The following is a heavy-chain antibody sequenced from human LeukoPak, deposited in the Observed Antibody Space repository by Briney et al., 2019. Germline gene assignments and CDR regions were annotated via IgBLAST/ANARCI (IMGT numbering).Heavy chain of an antibody. Sequence: PGGSLRLSCAASGFTFSSYAMHWVRHAPGKGLEWVAVISYDGSNKYYADSVKGRFAISRDNSKNTLYLQMNSLRAEDTAVYYCARVESVLVAAGYFQHWGQGTLVTVSS. CDR3: ARVESVLVAAGYFQH. D-gene: IGHD5-12*01. CDR1: GFTFSSYA. CDR2: ISYDGSNK. V-gene: IGHV3-30*09. J-gene: IGHJ1*01.